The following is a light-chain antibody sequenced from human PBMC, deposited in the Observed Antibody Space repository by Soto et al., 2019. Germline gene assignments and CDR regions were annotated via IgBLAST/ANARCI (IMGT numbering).Light chain of an antibody. V-gene: IGLV8-61*01. CDR2: STN. J-gene: IGLJ3*02. CDR3: GLYLGSGIWV. Sequence: QTVVTQEPSFSVSPGRTVTLTCGLSSGSVSTSYYPSWYQQTPGQAPRTLIYSTNTRSSGVPDRCPGSILGNKAALTITGAQADDESDYYSGLYLGSGIWVFGGGTKLTVL. CDR1: SGSVSTSYY.